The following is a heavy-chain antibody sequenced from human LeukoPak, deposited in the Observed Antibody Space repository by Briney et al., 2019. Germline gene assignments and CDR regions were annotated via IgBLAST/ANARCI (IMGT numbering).Heavy chain of an antibody. Sequence: ASVKVSCKASGYTFTSYYIHWVRQAPGQGLEWMGIINPSGGITSYAQKFQGRVTMTRDTSTSTVYMELSSLRSEDTAVYYCARGTPVADGDNWFDPWGQGTLVTVSS. CDR2: INPSGGIT. D-gene: IGHD6-19*01. CDR3: ARGTPVADGDNWFDP. J-gene: IGHJ5*02. CDR1: GYTFTSYY. V-gene: IGHV1-46*01.